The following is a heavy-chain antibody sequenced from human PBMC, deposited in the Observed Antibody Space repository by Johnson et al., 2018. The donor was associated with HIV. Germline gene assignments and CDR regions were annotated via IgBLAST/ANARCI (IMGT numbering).Heavy chain of an antibody. D-gene: IGHD3-16*01. CDR1: GFTVSSNY. Sequence: VQLVESGGGLVQPGGSLRLSCAASGFTVSSNYMNWVRQAPGKGLEWVSAIGTAGDTYYPGSVKGRFTISRDNARNSLFLPMTSLTADDTAVYYCARRLVQYGGKYYVSADAFDIGGRGEMVSDSS. J-gene: IGHJ3*02. V-gene: IGHV3-13*01. CDR3: ARRLVQYGGKYYVSADAFDI. CDR2: IGTAGDT.